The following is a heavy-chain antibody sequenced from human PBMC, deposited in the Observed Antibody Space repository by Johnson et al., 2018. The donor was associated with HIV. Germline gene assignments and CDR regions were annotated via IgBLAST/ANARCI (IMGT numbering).Heavy chain of an antibody. V-gene: IGHV3-15*01. CDR1: GFTFSNAW. CDR2: IKSNTDGGTS. Sequence: VQLVESGGGLVQPGGSVRLSCAASGFTFSNAWMSWVRQAPGKGLEWVGRIKSNTDGGTSDYAAPVKGRFTISRDDSKNTLYLQMNSLKTEDTAVYYCTTGWYSGYDLPNAFDIWGQGTMVTVSS. J-gene: IGHJ3*02. CDR3: TTGWYSGYDLPNAFDI. D-gene: IGHD5-12*01.